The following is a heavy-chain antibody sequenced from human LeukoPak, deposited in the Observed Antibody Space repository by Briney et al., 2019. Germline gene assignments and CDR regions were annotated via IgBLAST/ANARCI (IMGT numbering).Heavy chain of an antibody. CDR3: AKSRTAASGTGAFDI. J-gene: IGHJ3*02. CDR1: GFTFSSYA. D-gene: IGHD6-13*01. V-gene: IGHV3-23*01. Sequence: GGSLRLSCAASGFTFSSYAMSWVRQGPGKGLEWVSSFSASDGSTQYADSVKGRFTISRDNSKNTLFLHMNSLRGDDTAVYYCAKSRTAASGTGAFDIWGQGTMVTVSS. CDR2: FSASDGST.